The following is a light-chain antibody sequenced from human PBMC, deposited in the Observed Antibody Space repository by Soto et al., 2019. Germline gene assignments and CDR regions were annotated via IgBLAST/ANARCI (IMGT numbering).Light chain of an antibody. CDR1: QRISSY. CDR3: QHSYSTPRT. V-gene: IGKV1-39*01. J-gene: IGKJ1*01. Sequence: DIQMTQTQSSLSASVGDRVTITCRASQRISSYLNWYQQKPGKAPKLLIYAASSLQSGVPSRFSGSGSGTDFTLTISSLQPEDFATYYCQHSYSTPRTFGQGTKVEIK. CDR2: AAS.